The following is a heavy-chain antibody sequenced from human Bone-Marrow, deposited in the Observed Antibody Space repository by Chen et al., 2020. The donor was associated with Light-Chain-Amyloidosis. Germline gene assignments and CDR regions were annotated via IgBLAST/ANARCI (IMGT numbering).Heavy chain of an antibody. J-gene: IGHJ3*02. CDR1: GFAFSSYA. V-gene: IGHV3-23*04. CDR2: ISGGCASR. Sequence: EVQLVESGGGLLQRGGCLRLSCAASGFAFSSYAMSWVRQAPGKGLEGVSTISGGCASRYSGDSVKGRFTISRDNSKNALFLQMNSLIAEDTAVYYCAKDISYDDILPGYPADAFDIWGQGTMVTVSS. D-gene: IGHD3-9*01. CDR3: AKDISYDDILPGYPADAFDI.